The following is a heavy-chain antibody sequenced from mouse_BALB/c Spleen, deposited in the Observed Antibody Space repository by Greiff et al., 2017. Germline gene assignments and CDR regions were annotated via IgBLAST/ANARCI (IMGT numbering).Heavy chain of an antibody. J-gene: IGHJ1*01. D-gene: IGHD2-14*01. CDR3: APYYRYGWYFDV. Sequence: QVQLQQSGAELARPGASVKMSCKASGYTFTSYTMHWVKQRPGQGLEWIGYINPSSGYTNYNQKFKDKATLTADKSSSTAYMQLSSLTSEDSAVYYCAPYYRYGWYFDVWGAGTTVTVSS. CDR2: INPSSGYT. CDR1: GYTFTSYT. V-gene: IGHV1-4*01.